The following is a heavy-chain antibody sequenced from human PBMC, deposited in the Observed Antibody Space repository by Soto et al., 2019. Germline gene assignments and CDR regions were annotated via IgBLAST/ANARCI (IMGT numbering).Heavy chain of an antibody. CDR2: IKSKTDGGTT. J-gene: IGHJ4*02. D-gene: IGHD2-15*01. V-gene: IGHV3-15*01. CDR3: TTGLLVVVAATTNYFDY. CDR1: GFTFSNAW. Sequence: PGGSLGLSCAAYGFTFSNAWMRWVRQAPGKGLEWVGRIKSKTDGGTTDYAAPVKGRFTISRDDSKNTLYLQMNSLKTEDTAVYYCTTGLLVVVAATTNYFDYWGQGT.